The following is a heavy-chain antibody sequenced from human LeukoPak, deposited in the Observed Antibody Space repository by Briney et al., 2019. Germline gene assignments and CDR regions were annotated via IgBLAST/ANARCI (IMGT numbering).Heavy chain of an antibody. J-gene: IGHJ3*02. CDR1: GFTFSSYS. D-gene: IGHD3-22*01. Sequence: GGSLRLSCAASGFTFSSYSMNWVRQAPGKGLEWVGRIKSKTDGGTTDYAAPVKGRFTISRDDSKNTLYLQMNSLKTEDTAVYYCTSIVVVITDDAFDIWGQGTMVTVSS. CDR3: TSIVVVITDDAFDI. CDR2: IKSKTDGGTT. V-gene: IGHV3-15*01.